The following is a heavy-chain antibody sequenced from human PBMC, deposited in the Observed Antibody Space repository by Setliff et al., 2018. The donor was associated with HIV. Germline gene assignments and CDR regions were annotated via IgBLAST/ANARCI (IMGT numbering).Heavy chain of an antibody. Sequence: GESLKISCKGSEYSFTNNWIGWVRQMPGKGLEWMGVIYPGDSDTRYGPSFEGQVTISADRSITTAYLQWNSLKASDTAIYYCAKRRRAPGTGDLEAYWGQGTLVTVSS. CDR1: EYSFTNNW. V-gene: IGHV5-51*01. D-gene: IGHD7-27*01. J-gene: IGHJ4*02. CDR3: AKRRRAPGTGDLEAY. CDR2: IYPGDSDT.